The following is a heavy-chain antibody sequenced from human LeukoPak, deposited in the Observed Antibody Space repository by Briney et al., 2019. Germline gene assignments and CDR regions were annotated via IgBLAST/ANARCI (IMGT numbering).Heavy chain of an antibody. D-gene: IGHD3-10*01. Sequence: SETLSLTCAVYGGSFSGYYWSWIRQPPGKGLEWIGEINHSGSTNYNPSLKSRVTISVDTSKNQFSLKLGSVTAADTAVYYCARASITRVAFDIWGQGTMVTVSS. CDR2: INHSGST. J-gene: IGHJ3*02. CDR3: ARASITRVAFDI. CDR1: GGSFSGYY. V-gene: IGHV4-34*01.